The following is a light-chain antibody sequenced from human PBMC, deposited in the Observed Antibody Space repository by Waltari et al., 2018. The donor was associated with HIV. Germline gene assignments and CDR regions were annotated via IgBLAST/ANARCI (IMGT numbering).Light chain of an antibody. V-gene: IGLV1-47*01. CDR2: RND. J-gene: IGLJ2*01. Sequence: SVVTQPPSASGTPGQRVTTSCSGNTSNIRSTYVFWYQHRPGTAPTRLIHRNDQRPSGVPDRFSGSTSGTSASLAISGLRSEDEADYYCVTWDDSLRGVVFGGGTKVAVL. CDR3: VTWDDSLRGVV. CDR1: TSNIRSTY.